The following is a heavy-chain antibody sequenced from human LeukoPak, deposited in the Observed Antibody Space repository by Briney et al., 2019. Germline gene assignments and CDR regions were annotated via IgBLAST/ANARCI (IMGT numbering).Heavy chain of an antibody. CDR2: ISGSGGST. CDR3: AKDLTGFDSFDY. CDR1: GFTFSSYA. Sequence: GGSLRLSCAASGFTFSSYAMSWVRQAPGKGLEWVSAISGSGGSTYYSDSVKGRFTISRDNSKNTLYLQMNNLRAEDTAVYYCAKDLTGFDSFDYWGQGTLVTVSS. V-gene: IGHV3-23*01. J-gene: IGHJ4*02. D-gene: IGHD3-9*01.